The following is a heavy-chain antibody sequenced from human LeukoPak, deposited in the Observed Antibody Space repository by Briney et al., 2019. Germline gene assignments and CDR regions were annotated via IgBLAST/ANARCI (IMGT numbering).Heavy chain of an antibody. Sequence: PGGSLRLSCAASGFTFSSYSMNWVRQAPGKGLEWVSSISSSSSSYIYYADSVKGRFTISRDNAKNSLYLQMNSLRAEDTAVYYCARTGSGYAGGFDYWGQGTLVTVSS. CDR3: ARTGSGYAGGFDY. J-gene: IGHJ4*02. CDR2: ISSSSSSYI. D-gene: IGHD5-12*01. CDR1: GFTFSSYS. V-gene: IGHV3-21*01.